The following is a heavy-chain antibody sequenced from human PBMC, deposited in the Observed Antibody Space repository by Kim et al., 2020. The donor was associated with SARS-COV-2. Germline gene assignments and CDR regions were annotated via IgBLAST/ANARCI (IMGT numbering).Heavy chain of an antibody. D-gene: IGHD3-22*01. CDR2: ISSSSSYI. V-gene: IGHV3-21*01. CDR3: ARDRYYYDSSGYYTLDY. Sequence: GGSLRLSCAPSGFTFSSYSMNWVRQAPGKGLEWVSSISSSSSYIYYADSVKGRFTISRDNAKNSLYLQMNSLRAEDTAVYYCARDRYYYDSSGYYTLDYWGQGTLVTVSS. CDR1: GFTFSSYS. J-gene: IGHJ4*02.